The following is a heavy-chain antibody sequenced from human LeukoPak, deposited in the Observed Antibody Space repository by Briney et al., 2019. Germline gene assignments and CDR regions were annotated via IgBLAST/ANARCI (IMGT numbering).Heavy chain of an antibody. Sequence: SVKVSCKASGGTFSSYAISWVRQAPGQGLEWMGGIIPIFGTANYAQKFQGRVTITTDESTSTAYMELSSLRSEDTAVYYCARGLGSRYYFDYWGQGTLVTVSS. CDR2: IIPIFGTA. V-gene: IGHV1-69*05. D-gene: IGHD7-27*01. CDR3: ARGLGSRYYFDY. J-gene: IGHJ4*02. CDR1: GGTFSSYA.